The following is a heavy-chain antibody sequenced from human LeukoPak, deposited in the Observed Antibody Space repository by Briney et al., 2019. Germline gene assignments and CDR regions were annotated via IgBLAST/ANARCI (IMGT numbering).Heavy chain of an antibody. CDR1: GFTFSYYW. CDR3: ARSRGESDHDAFNI. V-gene: IGHV3-21*01. J-gene: IGHJ3*02. Sequence: GGSLRLSCAASGFTFSYYWMSWVRQAPGKGLGWVSSIVCSSFYRYYADSMKGRFTISRDNAENSLYLLMNSLTVEDTAVYFCARSRGESDHDAFNIWGQGTMVTVSS. CDR2: IVCSSFYR. D-gene: IGHD3-10*01.